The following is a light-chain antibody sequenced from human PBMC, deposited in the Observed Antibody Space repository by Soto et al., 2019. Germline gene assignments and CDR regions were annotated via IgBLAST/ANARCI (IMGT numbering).Light chain of an antibody. CDR3: SSYTSSSTYV. J-gene: IGLJ1*01. Sequence: QSARTQPASVSGSPGQSIAISCTGTSSDVGGYDYVSWYQQHPGKAPKLMIYDVSNRPSGVSNRFSGSKSDNTASLTISGLQAEDEADYYCSSYTSSSTYVFGTGTKVTV. CDR1: SSDVGGYDY. CDR2: DVS. V-gene: IGLV2-14*01.